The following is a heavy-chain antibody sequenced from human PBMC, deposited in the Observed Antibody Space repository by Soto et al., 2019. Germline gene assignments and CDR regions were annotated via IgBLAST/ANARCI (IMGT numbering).Heavy chain of an antibody. V-gene: IGHV1-46*01. CDR1: GYSSSNYY. J-gene: IGHJ4*02. CDR2: VNPYGASS. Sequence: QVPVVQSGAEVKEPGASVKVSCKASGYSSSNYYTHWVRQAPGQGLEWMGIVNPYGASSNYAQSFQGRVTLTRDTSTNTDYMDLSRLTSDDTAVYYCASVTTIWSNWGQGTLVTVSS. CDR3: ASVTTIWSN. D-gene: IGHD2-21*02.